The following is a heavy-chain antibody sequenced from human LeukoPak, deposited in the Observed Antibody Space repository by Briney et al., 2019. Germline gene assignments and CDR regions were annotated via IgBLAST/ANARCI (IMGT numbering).Heavy chain of an antibody. CDR2: ISSSSSYI. Sequence: GGSLRLSCAASGFTVSSYAMNWVRQAPGKGLEWVSSISSSSSYIYYADSVKGRFTISRDNAKNSLYLQMNSLRAEDTAVYYCARMRAYYYDSSGSPGAFDIWGQGTMVTVSS. D-gene: IGHD3-22*01. J-gene: IGHJ3*02. V-gene: IGHV3-21*01. CDR1: GFTVSSYA. CDR3: ARMRAYYYDSSGSPGAFDI.